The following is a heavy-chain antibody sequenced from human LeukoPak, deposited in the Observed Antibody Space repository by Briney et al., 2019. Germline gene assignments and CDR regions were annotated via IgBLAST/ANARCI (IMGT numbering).Heavy chain of an antibody. CDR3: ARGRDYVWGSYRYSGWFDP. D-gene: IGHD3-16*02. Sequence: PGGSLRLSCAASGFTFSSYAMSWVRQAPGKGLEWVSAISGSGGNTYYADSVKGRFTISRHNSKNTLYLQMNSLRAEDTAVYYCARGRDYVWGSYRYSGWFDPWGQGTLVTVSS. CDR2: ISGSGGNT. CDR1: GFTFSSYA. J-gene: IGHJ5*02. V-gene: IGHV3-23*01.